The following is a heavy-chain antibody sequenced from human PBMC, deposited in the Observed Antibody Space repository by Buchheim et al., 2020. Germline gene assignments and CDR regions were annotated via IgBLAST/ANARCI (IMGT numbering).Heavy chain of an antibody. Sequence: QVQLVESGGGVVQPGRSLRLSCAASGFTFRGYAIHWVRQAPGKGLEWVAVISSDGSNKYYADSVRGRFTISRDSSRNTLYLQMNSLRAEDTAVYYCARDQFSGSYPREYYFDYWGQGTL. CDR2: ISSDGSNK. J-gene: IGHJ4*02. V-gene: IGHV3-30-3*01. CDR1: GFTFRGYA. CDR3: ARDQFSGSYPREYYFDY. D-gene: IGHD1-26*01.